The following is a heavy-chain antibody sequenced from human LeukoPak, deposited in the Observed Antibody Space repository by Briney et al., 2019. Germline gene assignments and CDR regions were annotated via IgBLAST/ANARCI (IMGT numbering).Heavy chain of an antibody. D-gene: IGHD2-15*01. V-gene: IGHV4-39*07. J-gene: IGHJ6*02. CDR2: IYYSGSP. CDR1: GGSISSSSYY. Sequence: SETLSLTCTVSGGSISSSSYYWGWIRQPPGKGLEWIGSIYYSGSPSYNPSLKSRVTISVDTSKNQFSLKLTSVTAADTAVYFCARDGRGGFYYYSGMDVWGQGTTVTVSS. CDR3: ARDGRGGFYYYSGMDV.